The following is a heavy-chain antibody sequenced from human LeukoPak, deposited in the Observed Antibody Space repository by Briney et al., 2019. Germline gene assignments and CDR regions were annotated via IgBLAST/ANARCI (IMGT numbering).Heavy chain of an antibody. J-gene: IGHJ4*02. V-gene: IGHV3-7*03. CDR1: GFIFSGSW. D-gene: IGHD2-15*01. CDR2: IKKDGSEK. CDR3: TTDTWYSAGH. Sequence: GGSLRLSCTASGFIFSGSWMAWIRQAPGKGLEWVAIIKKDGSEKYCVDSMRGRFTISRDNAKNSLFLQMNSLRAEDTAIYYCTTDTWYSAGHWGQGTLVTVSS.